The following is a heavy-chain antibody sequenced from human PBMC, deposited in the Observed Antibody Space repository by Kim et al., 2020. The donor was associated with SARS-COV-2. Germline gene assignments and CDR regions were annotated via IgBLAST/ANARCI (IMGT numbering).Heavy chain of an antibody. CDR3: AKDSVGIAAAGTRADY. CDR1: GFTFSSYG. CDR2: ISYDGSNK. J-gene: IGHJ4*01. Sequence: GGSLRLSCAASGFTFSSYGMHWVRQAPGKGLEWVAVISYDGSNKYYADSVKGRFTISRDNSKNTLYLQMNSLRAEDTAVYYCAKDSVGIAAAGTRADYWG. D-gene: IGHD6-13*01. V-gene: IGHV3-30*18.